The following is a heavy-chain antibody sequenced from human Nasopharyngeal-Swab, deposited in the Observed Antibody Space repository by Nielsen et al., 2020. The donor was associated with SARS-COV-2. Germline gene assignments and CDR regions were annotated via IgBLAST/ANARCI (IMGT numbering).Heavy chain of an antibody. J-gene: IGHJ4*02. V-gene: IGHV1-2*02. Sequence: ASVKVSCKASGYNLTGNYMHWVRQAPGQGLEWMGWINPHSRGTKYAQKFQGRVTMTSDTSINTAYMELRRLRSDDTAVYYCARDDYGDYGYFGHWGQGTLVTVSS. CDR3: ARDDYGDYGYFGH. CDR1: GYNLTGNY. D-gene: IGHD4-17*01. CDR2: INPHSRGT.